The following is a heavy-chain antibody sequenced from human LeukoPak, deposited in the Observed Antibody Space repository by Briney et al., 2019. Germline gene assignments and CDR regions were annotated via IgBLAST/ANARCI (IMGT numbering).Heavy chain of an antibody. Sequence: PSETLSLTCTVSGGSIGNFYWNWIRQPAGKGLEWIGRIFTTGSTNYNPSLKSRVTMSADTSKNQLSLRLSSVTAADTAVYYCARHRVGYCSSTSCFRKTYYYMDVWGKGTTVTISS. CDR1: GGSIGNFY. V-gene: IGHV4-4*07. CDR2: IFTTGST. CDR3: ARHRVGYCSSTSCFRKTYYYMDV. J-gene: IGHJ6*03. D-gene: IGHD2-2*01.